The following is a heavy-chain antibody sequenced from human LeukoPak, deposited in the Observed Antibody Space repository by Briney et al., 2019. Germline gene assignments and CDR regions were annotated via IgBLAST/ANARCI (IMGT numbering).Heavy chain of an antibody. Sequence: GGSLRLSCAASGFTFSNYGMNWVRQSPVKGLEWLSYISSSDNTIYYADSAKGRFTISRDNAKNSLYLQMNSLRDEDTAVYYCARAMRSGYDYWGQGTLVTVSS. CDR1: GFTFSNYG. CDR3: ARAMRSGYDY. J-gene: IGHJ4*02. V-gene: IGHV3-48*02. D-gene: IGHD5-12*01. CDR2: ISSSDNTI.